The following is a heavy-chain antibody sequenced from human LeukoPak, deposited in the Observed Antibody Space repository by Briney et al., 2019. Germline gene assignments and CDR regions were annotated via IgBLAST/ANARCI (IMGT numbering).Heavy chain of an antibody. CDR1: GGSISSGDYY. CDR3: ARVSHYYDSREDY. J-gene: IGHJ4*02. D-gene: IGHD3-22*01. V-gene: IGHV4-30-4*01. CDR2: IYYSGST. Sequence: SETLSLTCTVSGGSISSGDYYWSWIRQPPGKGLEWIGYIYYSGSTYYNPSLKSRVTISVDTSKNQFSLKLSSVTAADTAVYYCARVSHYYDSREDYWGQGTLVTVSS.